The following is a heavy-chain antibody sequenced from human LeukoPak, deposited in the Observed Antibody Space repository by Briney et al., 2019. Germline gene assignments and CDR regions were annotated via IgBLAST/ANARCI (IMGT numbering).Heavy chain of an antibody. CDR3: SGFSLGEAVDY. J-gene: IGHJ4*02. CDR1: GDSISSYY. D-gene: IGHD3-16*01. V-gene: IGHV4-59*01. CDR2: IYYSGST. Sequence: PSETLSLTCTVSGDSISSYYWSCFRQPPRGRLEWSGYIYYSGSTNYYPSPMSRVTISLKTSKHQFSFMLISVTAAATAAFYLSGFSLGEAVDYWGEGSLVTVS.